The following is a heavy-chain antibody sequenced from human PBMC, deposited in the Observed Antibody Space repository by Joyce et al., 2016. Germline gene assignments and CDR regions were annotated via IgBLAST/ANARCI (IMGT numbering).Heavy chain of an antibody. CDR2: ISGSGGST. J-gene: IGHJ4*02. V-gene: IGHV3-23*01. CDR1: GFTFSSYA. CDR3: AKMSSAWYRYPIDY. D-gene: IGHD6-13*01. Sequence: EVQLLESGGGLVQPGGSLRLSCAASGFTFSSYAMGWVRQAPGKGLEWVSAISGSGGSTYYADSVKGRFTSSRDNSKNTLYLQMNSLRADDTAVYYCAKMSSAWYRYPIDYWGQGTLVTVSS.